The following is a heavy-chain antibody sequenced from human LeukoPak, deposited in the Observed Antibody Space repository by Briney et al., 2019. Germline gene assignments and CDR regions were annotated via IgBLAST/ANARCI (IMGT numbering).Heavy chain of an antibody. J-gene: IGHJ4*02. V-gene: IGHV3-21*01. CDR3: AGCSGGSCYLDY. CDR1: GFTFSSYS. Sequence: GGSLRLSCAASGFTFSSYSMNWVRQAPGKGLGRVSSISSSSSYIYYADSVKGRFTISRDNAKNSLYLQMNSLRAEDTAVYYCAGCSGGSCYLDYWGQGTLVTVSS. D-gene: IGHD2-15*01. CDR2: ISSSSSYI.